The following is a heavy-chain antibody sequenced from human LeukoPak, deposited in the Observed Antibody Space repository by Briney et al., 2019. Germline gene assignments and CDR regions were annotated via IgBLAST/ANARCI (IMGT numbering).Heavy chain of an antibody. D-gene: IGHD4-17*01. J-gene: IGHJ4*02. CDR2: ISSSGSTI. V-gene: IGHV3-48*03. CDR3: AVTTGLIDDY. Sequence: TGGSLRLSCAASGFTFSSYEMNWVRQAPGKGLGWVSYISSSGSTIYYADSVKGRFTISRDNAKNSLYLQMNSLRAEDTAVYYCAVTTGLIDDYWGQGTLVTVSS. CDR1: GFTFSSYE.